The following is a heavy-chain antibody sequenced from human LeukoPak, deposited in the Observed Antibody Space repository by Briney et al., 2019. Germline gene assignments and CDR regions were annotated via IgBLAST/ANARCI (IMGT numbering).Heavy chain of an antibody. CDR3: ARAEGSGSSFDY. V-gene: IGHV3-21*01. CDR1: GFTFSNYV. J-gene: IGHJ4*02. CDR2: ISSSSTYI. D-gene: IGHD3-10*01. Sequence: GGSLRLSCAASGFTFSNYVMFWVRQAPGKGLEWVSSISSSSTYIYYADSVKGRFTISRDNAKNSLYLQMNSLRVEDTAVYYCARAEGSGSSFDYWGQGTLVTVSS.